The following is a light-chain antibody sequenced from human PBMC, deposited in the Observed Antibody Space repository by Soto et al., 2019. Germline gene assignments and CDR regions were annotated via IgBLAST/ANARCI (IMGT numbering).Light chain of an antibody. CDR1: QSVSSNY. Sequence: EIVLTQSPGTLSLSPGEIATLSCRASQSVSSNYLAWYQQKPGQAPRLLIYGASTRATGIPDRFSGSGSGTDFTLTISRLEPEDFAVYYCQQYGSSPDTFGPGTKVDIK. CDR3: QQYGSSPDT. CDR2: GAS. V-gene: IGKV3-20*01. J-gene: IGKJ3*01.